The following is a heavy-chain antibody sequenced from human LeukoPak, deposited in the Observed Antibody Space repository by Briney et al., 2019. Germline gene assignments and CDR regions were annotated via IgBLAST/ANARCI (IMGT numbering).Heavy chain of an antibody. Sequence: SETLSLTCTVSGGSISSGSYYWSWIRQPAGKGLEWIGRIYTSGSTNYNPSLKSRVTISVDTSKNQFSLKLSSVTAAGTAVYYCARVPTGSYSVTVDYWGQGILVTVSS. J-gene: IGHJ4*02. D-gene: IGHD3-10*01. CDR2: IYTSGST. V-gene: IGHV4-61*02. CDR3: ARVPTGSYSVTVDY. CDR1: GGSISSGSYY.